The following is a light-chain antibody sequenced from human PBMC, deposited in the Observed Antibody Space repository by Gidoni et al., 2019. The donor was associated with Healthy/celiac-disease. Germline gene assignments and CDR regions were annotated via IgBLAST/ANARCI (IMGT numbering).Light chain of an antibody. CDR3: QSYDSSLSGSGV. CDR1: SSNIGAGYD. Sequence: TISCTASSSNIGAGYDVHWYQQLPGTAPKLLIYGNSNRPSGVPDRFSGSKSGTSASLAITGLQAEDEADYYCQSYDSSLSGSGVFGTGTKVTVL. CDR2: GNS. V-gene: IGLV1-40*01. J-gene: IGLJ1*01.